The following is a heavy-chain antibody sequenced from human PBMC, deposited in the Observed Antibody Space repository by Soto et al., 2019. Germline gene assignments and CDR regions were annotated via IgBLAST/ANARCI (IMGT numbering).Heavy chain of an antibody. V-gene: IGHV3-23*01. D-gene: IGHD3-3*01. CDR2: ISAGDANT. CDR3: ANRVTRNYFDY. CDR1: GFTFSSYA. J-gene: IGHJ4*02. Sequence: GGSLRLSCAASGFTFSSYAMSWVRQAPGKGLEWVSTISAGDANTYYADSVKGRFTISRDTSKNTLYLQMNSLRAEDTAVYYCANRVTRNYFDYWGQGTLVTVSS.